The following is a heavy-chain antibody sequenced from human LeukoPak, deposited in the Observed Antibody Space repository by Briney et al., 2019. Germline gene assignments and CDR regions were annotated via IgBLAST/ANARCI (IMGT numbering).Heavy chain of an antibody. Sequence: GGSLRLSCAASGFTFSNAWMSWVRQAPGKGLEWVSITYAGGPTYYADSVKGRFTVSRDKTKNTVDLQMSSLRAEDTAVYHCATGTAAVGALDSWGQGTLVTVSS. D-gene: IGHD1-26*01. V-gene: IGHV3-53*01. CDR3: ATGTAAVGALDS. CDR2: TYAGGPT. CDR1: GFTFSNAW. J-gene: IGHJ4*02.